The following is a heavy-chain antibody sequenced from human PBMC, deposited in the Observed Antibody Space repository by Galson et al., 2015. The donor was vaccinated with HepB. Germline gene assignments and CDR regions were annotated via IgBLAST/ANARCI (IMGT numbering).Heavy chain of an antibody. CDR3: ARGMITFGGVIPG. CDR1: GYTFTSYD. D-gene: IGHD3-16*02. V-gene: IGHV1-8*01. CDR2: MNPNSGNT. Sequence: SVKVSCKASGYTFTSYDINWVRQATGQGLEWMGWMNPNSGNTGYAQKFQGRVTMTRNTSISTAYMELSSLRSEDTAVYYCARGMITFGGVIPGWGQGTLVTVSS. J-gene: IGHJ4*02.